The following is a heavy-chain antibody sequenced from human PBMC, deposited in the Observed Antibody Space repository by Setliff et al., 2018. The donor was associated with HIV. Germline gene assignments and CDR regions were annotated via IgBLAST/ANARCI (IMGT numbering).Heavy chain of an antibody. Sequence: PSETLSLTCSVYGASLGSGNYFWNWVRQSPGKGLEWIGYMSDIGSTYYSPSLKSRVTISADTSRNVFSLNLNSMTAADTAVYFCARSSGAKYYYGLDVWGQVTTVTVSS. CDR3: ARSSGAKYYYGLDV. V-gene: IGHV4-30-4*08. CDR2: MSDIGST. CDR1: GASLGSGNYF. D-gene: IGHD1-26*01. J-gene: IGHJ6*02.